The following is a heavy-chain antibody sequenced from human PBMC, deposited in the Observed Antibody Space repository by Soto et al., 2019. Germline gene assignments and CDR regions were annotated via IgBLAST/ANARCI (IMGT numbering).Heavy chain of an antibody. CDR3: ARARRPDGYNEHFDY. V-gene: IGHV4-59*08. CDR2: IFYSAPT. D-gene: IGHD5-12*01. CDR1: GGSSSSYY. Sequence: SETMSLTXTVAGGSSSSYYWSWIRQPPGKGLEWIGYIFYSAPTIYNPSLKSRVTISADTSKNQFSLRLSSVTAADTAVYYCARARRPDGYNEHFDYWGQGTLVTVSS. J-gene: IGHJ4*02.